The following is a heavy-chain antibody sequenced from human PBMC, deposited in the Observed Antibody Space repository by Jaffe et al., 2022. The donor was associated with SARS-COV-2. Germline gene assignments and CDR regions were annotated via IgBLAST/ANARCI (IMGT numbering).Heavy chain of an antibody. CDR1: GYTFTSYG. V-gene: IGHV1-18*01. Sequence: QVQLVQSGAEVKKPGASVKVSCKASGYTFTSYGISWVRQAPGQGLEWMGWISAYNGNTNYAQKLQGRVTMTTDTSTSTAYMELRSLRSDDTAVYYCAREDSGVVPAAKISYYYYGMDVWGQGTTVTVSS. J-gene: IGHJ6*02. CDR2: ISAYNGNT. D-gene: IGHD2-2*01. CDR3: AREDSGVVPAAKISYYYYGMDV.